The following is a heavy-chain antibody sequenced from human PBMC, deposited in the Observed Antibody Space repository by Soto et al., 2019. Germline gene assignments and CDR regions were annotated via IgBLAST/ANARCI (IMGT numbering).Heavy chain of an antibody. J-gene: IGHJ4*02. D-gene: IGHD5-12*01. CDR1: GFSLNTRYVA. CDR2: IYGNDDK. CDR3: AYSFAITGWMYYFEQ. V-gene: IGHV2-5*01. Sequence: QITLKESGPTVVKPTQTLTLTCSFSGFSLNTRYVAVGWVRQPPGTALEWLALIYGNDDKRYSPSLKGRLTFSTDTSHHRVVLAMTNMDPVDTATYYCAYSFAITGWMYYFEQWGQGVLVTVSS.